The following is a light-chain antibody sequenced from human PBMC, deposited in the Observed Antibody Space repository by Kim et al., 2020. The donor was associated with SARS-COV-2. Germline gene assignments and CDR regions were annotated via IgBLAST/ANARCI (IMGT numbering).Light chain of an antibody. J-gene: IGKJ4*01. CDR3: QQYYTIPQT. CDR2: WAS. Sequence: AAINCKSSQSLLYTSNSKNYLAWYLQKPGQPPKLLIYWASTRESGVPDRFSGSGSGTDFTLTISSLQAEDVAVYYCQQYYTIPQTFGGGTKVDIK. V-gene: IGKV4-1*01. CDR1: QSLLYTSNSKNY.